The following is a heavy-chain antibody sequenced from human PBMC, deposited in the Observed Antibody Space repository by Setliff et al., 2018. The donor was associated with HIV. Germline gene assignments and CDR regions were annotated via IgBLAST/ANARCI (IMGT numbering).Heavy chain of an antibody. D-gene: IGHD3-22*01. Sequence: SETLSLTCSVSGGSVSSVNYYWSWIRQPPGKGLEWIGSIYHSGSSYYNPSLKSRVTISVDTSKNQFSLMLSSVTAADTAVYYCARGGSYDTFDYWGQGTLVTVSS. J-gene: IGHJ4*02. CDR1: GGSVSSVNYY. CDR2: IYHSGSS. V-gene: IGHV4-39*07. CDR3: ARGGSYDTFDY.